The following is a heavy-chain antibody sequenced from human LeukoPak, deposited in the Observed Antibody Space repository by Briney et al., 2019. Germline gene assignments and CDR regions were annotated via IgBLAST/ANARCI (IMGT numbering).Heavy chain of an antibody. Sequence: GASVKVSCNVSGYTLTELSMHWVRQAPGKGLERMGGFDPEDGETFYAQKFQGRVTMTEDTSTDTTYMEMSSLRSEDTAVYYCTGGSTWSLFDYWGQGTLVTVSS. CDR2: FDPEDGET. CDR3: TGGSTWSLFDY. D-gene: IGHD6-13*01. V-gene: IGHV1-24*01. CDR1: GYTLTELS. J-gene: IGHJ4*02.